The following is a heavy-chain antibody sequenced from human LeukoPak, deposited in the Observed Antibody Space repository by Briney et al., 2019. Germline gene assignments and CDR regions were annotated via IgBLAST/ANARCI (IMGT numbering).Heavy chain of an antibody. CDR3: AREGGREGYSSDAFDI. J-gene: IGHJ3*02. V-gene: IGHV1-18*01. CDR2: ISAYNGNT. CDR1: GYTFTSYA. D-gene: IGHD4-11*01. Sequence: ASVKVSCKAPGYTFTSYAISWVRQAPGQGLEWMGWISAYNGNTNYAQKLQGRVTMTTDTSTSTAYMELRSLRSDDTAVYYCAREGGREGYSSDAFDIWSQGTTVTVSS.